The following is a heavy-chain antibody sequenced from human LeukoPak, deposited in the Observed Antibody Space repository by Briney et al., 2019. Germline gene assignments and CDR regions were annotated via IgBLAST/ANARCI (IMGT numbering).Heavy chain of an antibody. Sequence: GRSLRLSCSASGFTFSSYAMHWVRQAPGKGLEYVSAISSNGGSTYYADSVKGRFTISRDNSKNTLYLQMSSLRAEDTAVYYCVKAGAAAAPVGMDYWGQGTLVTVSS. V-gene: IGHV3-64D*06. J-gene: IGHJ4*02. D-gene: IGHD6-13*01. CDR1: GFTFSSYA. CDR3: VKAGAAAAPVGMDY. CDR2: ISSNGGST.